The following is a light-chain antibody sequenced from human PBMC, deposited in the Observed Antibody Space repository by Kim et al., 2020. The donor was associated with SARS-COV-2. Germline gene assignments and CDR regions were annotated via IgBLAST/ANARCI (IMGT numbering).Light chain of an antibody. CDR3: QKYDNGIRT. Sequence: ASVGDRVTSACRASQGISSYLAGYQQKPGKRPKLLIYAASTLQSGVPSRFSGSGSGTDFTLTISRLQSEDVATYYCQKYDNGIRTFGPGTKVDIK. CDR2: AAS. CDR1: QGISSY. V-gene: IGKV1-27*01. J-gene: IGKJ1*01.